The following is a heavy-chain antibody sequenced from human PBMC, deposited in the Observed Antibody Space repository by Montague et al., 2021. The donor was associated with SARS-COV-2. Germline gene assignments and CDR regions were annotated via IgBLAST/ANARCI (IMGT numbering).Heavy chain of an antibody. CDR2: VGRFGSDT. CDR3: ARDGSGSYSNYYYYGMDV. V-gene: IGHV3-74*01. D-gene: IGHD3-10*01. CDR1: EFTFTNYW. J-gene: IGHJ6*02. Sequence: SLRLPCAASEFTFTNYWMHWVRQVPGKGLVWVSRVGRFGSDTTYADLVKGRFTISRDNAENSLYLQRNSLRAEDTAVYYCARDGSGSYSNYYYYGMDVWGQGTTVTVSS.